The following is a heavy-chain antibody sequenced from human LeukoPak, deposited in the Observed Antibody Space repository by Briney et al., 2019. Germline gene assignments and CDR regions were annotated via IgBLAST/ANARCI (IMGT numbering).Heavy chain of an antibody. CDR1: GGSISSGDYY. J-gene: IGHJ4*02. CDR2: IYYSGST. Sequence: SETLSLTCTVSGGSISSGDYYWSWIRQPPGKGLEWIGYIYYSGSTCYNPSLKSRVTIPVDTSKNQFSLKLSSVTAADTAVYYCARDRNYYDSSGYYYGTYYFDYWGQGTLVTVSS. V-gene: IGHV4-30-4*08. CDR3: ARDRNYYDSSGYYYGTYYFDY. D-gene: IGHD3-22*01.